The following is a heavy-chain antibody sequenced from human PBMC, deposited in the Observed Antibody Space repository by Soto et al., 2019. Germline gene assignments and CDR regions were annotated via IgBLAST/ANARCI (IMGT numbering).Heavy chain of an antibody. CDR1: GFTFSGSA. V-gene: IGHV3-73*01. J-gene: IGHJ5*02. CDR3: TSKLYGSGSRKPS. CDR2: IRSKANSYAT. D-gene: IGHD3-10*01. Sequence: VQLVESGGGLVQPGGSLKLSCAASGFTFSGSAMHWVRQASGKGLEWVGRIRSKANSYATAYAASVKGRFTISRDDSKNTAYLQMNSLKTEDTAVYYCTSKLYGSGSRKPSWGQGTLVTVSS.